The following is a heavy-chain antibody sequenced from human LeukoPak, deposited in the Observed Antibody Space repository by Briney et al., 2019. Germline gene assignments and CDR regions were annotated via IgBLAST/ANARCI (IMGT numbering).Heavy chain of an antibody. CDR1: GFTFEDYA. V-gene: IGHV3-9*01. CDR2: ISWNRGSI. Sequence: GRSLRLSCVASGFTFEDYAMHWVRQAPGKGLEWVSGISWNRGSIGYADSVKGRFTISRDDAKNSPYLQMNSLRPEGTALYYCAKDFVHSGSYGRVHQYGMDVWGQGTTVTVSS. D-gene: IGHD1-26*01. CDR3: AKDFVHSGSYGRVHQYGMDV. J-gene: IGHJ6*02.